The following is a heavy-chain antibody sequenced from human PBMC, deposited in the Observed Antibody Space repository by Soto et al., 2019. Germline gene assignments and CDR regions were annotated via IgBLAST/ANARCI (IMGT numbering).Heavy chain of an antibody. CDR2: IIPIFGTA. J-gene: IGHJ6*02. CDR1: GGTFSSYA. Sequence: QVQLVQSGAEVKKPGSSVKVSCKASGGTFSSYAISWVRQAPGQGLEWMGGIIPIFGTADYAQKFQGRVTITAAESTSTAYMELSSLRSEDTAVYYCGVVVDKPYYYGMDVWGQGTTVTVSS. CDR3: GVVVDKPYYYGMDV. V-gene: IGHV1-69*12. D-gene: IGHD3-22*01.